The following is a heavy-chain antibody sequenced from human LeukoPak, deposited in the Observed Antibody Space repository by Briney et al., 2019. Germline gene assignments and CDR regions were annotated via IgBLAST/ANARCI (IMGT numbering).Heavy chain of an antibody. CDR2: ISYDGSNK. CDR1: GFTFSSYA. J-gene: IGHJ4*02. Sequence: GGSLRLSCAASGFTFSSYAMHWVRQAPGKGLEGVAVISYDGSNKYYADSVKGRFTISRDNSKNTLYLQMNSLRAEDTAVYYCARERSGSYFPDYWGQGTLVTVSS. V-gene: IGHV3-30-3*01. CDR3: ARERSGSYFPDY. D-gene: IGHD1-26*01.